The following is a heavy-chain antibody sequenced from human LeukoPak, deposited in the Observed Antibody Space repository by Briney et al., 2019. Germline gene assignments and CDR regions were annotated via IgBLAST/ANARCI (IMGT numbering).Heavy chain of an antibody. CDR2: FDPEDGET. CDR3: ATRIVVVPAAANLRLYYFDY. J-gene: IGHJ4*02. V-gene: IGHV1-24*01. Sequence: ASVTVSCTVSGYTLTELSMHWVRQAPGKGLEWMGGFDPEDGETIYAQKFQGRVTMTEDTSTDTAYMELSSLRSEDTAVYYCATRIVVVPAAANLRLYYFDYWGQGTLVTVSS. CDR1: GYTLTELS. D-gene: IGHD2-2*01.